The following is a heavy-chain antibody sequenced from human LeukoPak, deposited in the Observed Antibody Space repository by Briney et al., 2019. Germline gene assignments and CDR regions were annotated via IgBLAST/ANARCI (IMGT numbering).Heavy chain of an antibody. J-gene: IGHJ4*02. CDR1: GGSISSYY. CDR2: FYSGGST. CDR3: ARVYSGYDLPGSLANYYFDY. Sequence: PSETLSLTCTVSGGSISSYYWSWIRQPAGKGLEWIGRFYSGGSTDYNPSLKSRVTMSVDTSKNQFPLKLSSVTAADTAVYYCARVYSGYDLPGSLANYYFDYWGQGTLATVSS. V-gene: IGHV4-4*07. D-gene: IGHD5-12*01.